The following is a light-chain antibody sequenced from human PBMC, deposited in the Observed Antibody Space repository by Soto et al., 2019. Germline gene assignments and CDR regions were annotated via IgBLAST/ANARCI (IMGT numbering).Light chain of an antibody. CDR2: DAS. CDR3: QQSDSTPYT. CDR1: QTISTY. V-gene: IGKV1-39*01. J-gene: IGKJ2*01. Sequence: DIQMTQSPSVLSASVGDRVTITCRASQTISTYLNWYQQKPGKAPRLLIYDASSLLSGVPSRFSGSGSGTDFTLTIASLQPEDFSTYYCQQSDSTPYTFGQGTKVDIK.